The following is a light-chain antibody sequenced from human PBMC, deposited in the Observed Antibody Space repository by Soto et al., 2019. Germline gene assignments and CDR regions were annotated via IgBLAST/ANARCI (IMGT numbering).Light chain of an antibody. CDR2: EES. V-gene: IGKV1-9*01. CDR3: QQLNSYPLT. Sequence: DIHLTQSPSSLSASVGDRVTITCRASQAITNNLAWYQQKPGNPPRLLIYEESTLHSGVPSRFSGSGSGTDFTLTISSLQPEDFATYYCQQLNSYPLTFGGGTKGDIK. CDR1: QAITNN. J-gene: IGKJ4*01.